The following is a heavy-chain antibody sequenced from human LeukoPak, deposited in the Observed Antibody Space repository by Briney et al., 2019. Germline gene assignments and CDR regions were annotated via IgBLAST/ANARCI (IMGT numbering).Heavy chain of an antibody. CDR1: AGSICNSY. CDR3: VRGPGRGYDLEP. Sequence: SDTLSLTCAVSAGSICNSYCSWARQPPGKGLEFIGYISTGGDINYSPSLRSRATMSINPSNNQLSLTLTSVTTAGTAVYFCVRGPGRGYDLEPWGQGSLVTVSS. J-gene: IGHJ5*02. CDR2: ISTGGDI. V-gene: IGHV4-4*08. D-gene: IGHD3-22*01.